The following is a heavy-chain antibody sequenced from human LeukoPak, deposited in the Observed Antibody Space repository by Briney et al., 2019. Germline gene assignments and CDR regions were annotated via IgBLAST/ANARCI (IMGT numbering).Heavy chain of an antibody. CDR3: VGEIGPRSFDY. J-gene: IGHJ4*02. CDR2: ISYDGSSK. Sequence: PGGSLRPSCAASGFTFSSYAMHWARQAPGKGLEWVAVISYDGSSKYYADSVKGRFTISRDNSINALYLQMNSLRLDDTAVYYCVGEIGPRSFDYWGQGTLVTVSS. CDR1: GFTFSSYA. D-gene: IGHD3-16*01. V-gene: IGHV3-30-3*01.